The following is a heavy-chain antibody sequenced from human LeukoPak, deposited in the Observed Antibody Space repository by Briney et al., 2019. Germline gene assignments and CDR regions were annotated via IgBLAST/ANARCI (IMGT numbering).Heavy chain of an antibody. CDR2: IYYSGST. CDR1: GGSFSGYY. D-gene: IGHD5-12*01. V-gene: IGHV4-31*11. Sequence: PSETLSLTCAVYGGSFSGYYWSWIRQHPGKGLEWIGYIYYSGSTYYNPSLKSRVTISVDTSKNQFSLKLSSVTAADTAVYYCAREGIGYVADYWGQGTLVTVSS. J-gene: IGHJ4*02. CDR3: AREGIGYVADY.